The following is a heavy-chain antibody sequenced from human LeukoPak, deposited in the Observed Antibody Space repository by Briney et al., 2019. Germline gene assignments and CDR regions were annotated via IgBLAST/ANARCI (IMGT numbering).Heavy chain of an antibody. CDR2: IYPGDSDT. J-gene: IGHJ3*02. V-gene: IGHV5-51*01. CDR1: GYSFTSYW. CDR3: ARPPVGATPYDAFDI. D-gene: IGHD1-26*01. Sequence: GESLKISCKGSGYSFTSYWIGWVRQMPGKGLEWMGIIYPGDSDTRYSPSFQGQVTISADKSISTAYLQWSSLKASDTAMYYCARPPVGATPYDAFDIWGQGTMVTVSS.